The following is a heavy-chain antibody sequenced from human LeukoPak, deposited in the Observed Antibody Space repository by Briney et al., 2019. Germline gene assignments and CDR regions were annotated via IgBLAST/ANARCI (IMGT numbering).Heavy chain of an antibody. J-gene: IGHJ4*02. CDR3: ARGGVPGYYYDSSGYYYHYFDY. D-gene: IGHD3-22*01. Sequence: ASVKVSCKASGYSFTSYAMHWVRQAPGQRLEWMGRINAGNGNTKFSQKFQGRVTITRDTSASTAYMELSSLRSEDTAVYYCARGGVPGYYYDSSGYYYHYFDYWGQGTLVTVSS. V-gene: IGHV1-3*01. CDR1: GYSFTSYA. CDR2: INAGNGNT.